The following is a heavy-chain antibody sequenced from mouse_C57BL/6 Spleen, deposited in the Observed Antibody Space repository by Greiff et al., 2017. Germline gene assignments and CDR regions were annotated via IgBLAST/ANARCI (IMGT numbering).Heavy chain of an antibody. V-gene: IGHV1-62-2*01. Sequence: VQLQQSGAELVKPGASVKLSCKASGYTFTEYTIHWVKQRSGQGLEWIGWFYPGSGSIKYNEKFKDKATLTAYKSSSTVYMELSRLTSEDSAVYFCARNEEGDYDYDEDYFDYWGQGTTLTVSS. CDR3: ARNEEGDYDYDEDYFDY. CDR2: FYPGSGSI. J-gene: IGHJ2*01. D-gene: IGHD2-4*01. CDR1: GYTFTEYT.